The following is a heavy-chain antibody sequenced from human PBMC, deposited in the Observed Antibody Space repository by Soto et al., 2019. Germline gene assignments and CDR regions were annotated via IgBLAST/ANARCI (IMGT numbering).Heavy chain of an antibody. J-gene: IGHJ4*02. V-gene: IGHV4-30-2*01. CDR3: ARDGRGLGWPEH. Sequence: SETLSLTCAVSGGSISSGGYSWSWIRQPPGKGLEWIGYIYHSGSTYYNPSLKSRVTISVDRSKNQFSLKLSSVTAADTAVYYCARDGRGLGWPEHCGQGTLVTVSS. CDR1: GGSISSGGYS. CDR2: IYHSGST. D-gene: IGHD2-15*01.